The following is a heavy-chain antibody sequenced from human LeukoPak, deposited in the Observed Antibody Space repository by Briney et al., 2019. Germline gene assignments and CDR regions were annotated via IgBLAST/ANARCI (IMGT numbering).Heavy chain of an antibody. Sequence: GGSLRLSCAASGFTFSSYSMNWVRQAPGKGLEWVSYISSSSSTIYFADSVEGRFTISRGTAKNSLYLQMNSLRAEDTAVYYCARGHYGDYVPFDYWGQGTLVTVSS. CDR1: GFTFSSYS. CDR3: ARGHYGDYVPFDY. J-gene: IGHJ4*02. V-gene: IGHV3-48*01. D-gene: IGHD4-17*01. CDR2: ISSSSSTI.